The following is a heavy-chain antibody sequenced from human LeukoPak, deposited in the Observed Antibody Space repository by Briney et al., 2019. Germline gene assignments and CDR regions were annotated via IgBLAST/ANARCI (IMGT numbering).Heavy chain of an antibody. CDR3: APDHGGY. CDR2: IWYDGSNT. V-gene: IGHV3-33*01. Sequence: GGSLRLPCAASGFTFSSYGMHWVRQAPGKGLEWVAIIWYDGSNTYYADSVKGRFTISRDNSKNTLYLQMNSLRVEDTAVYYCAPDHGGYWGQGTLVTVSS. J-gene: IGHJ4*02. D-gene: IGHD3-16*01. CDR1: GFTFSSYG.